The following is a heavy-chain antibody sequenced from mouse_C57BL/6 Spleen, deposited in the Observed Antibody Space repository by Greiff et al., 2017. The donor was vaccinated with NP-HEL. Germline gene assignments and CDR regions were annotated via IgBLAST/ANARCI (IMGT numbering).Heavy chain of an antibody. CDR3: ARRLGRGYFDV. D-gene: IGHD4-1*01. CDR1: GFTFSSYA. J-gene: IGHJ1*03. CDR2: ISDGGSYT. Sequence: EVQVVESGGGLVKPGGSLKLSCAASGFTFSSYAMSWVRQTPEKRLAWVATISDGGSYTYYPDNVKGRFTISRDNAKNNLYLQMSHLKSEDTAMYYCARRLGRGYFDVWGTGTTVTVSS. V-gene: IGHV5-4*01.